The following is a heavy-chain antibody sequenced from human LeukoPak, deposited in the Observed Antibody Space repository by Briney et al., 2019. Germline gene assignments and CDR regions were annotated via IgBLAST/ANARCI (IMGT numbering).Heavy chain of an antibody. V-gene: IGHV4-39*07. CDR1: GGSITTSSYH. J-gene: IGHJ5*02. D-gene: IGHD2-21*02. CDR3: ARDVCGGDCPNWFDP. Sequence: PSETLSLTCTVSGGSITTSSYHWGWIRQSPGKGLESIGTIYYTGRTYYNPSLNSRVSISLDTSKNQFSLKLSSVTAADTAVYYCARDVCGGDCPNWFDPWGQGTLVTVSS. CDR2: IYYTGRT.